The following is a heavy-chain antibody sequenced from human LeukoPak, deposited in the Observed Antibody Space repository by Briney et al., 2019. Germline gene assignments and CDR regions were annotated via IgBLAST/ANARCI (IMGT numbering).Heavy chain of an antibody. D-gene: IGHD3-10*01. Sequence: SETLSLTCTVSGGSITSYYWSWIRQPPGKGLEWIGYLYYSGSTNYNPSLKSRVTISVDTSKNQFSLKLSSVTAADTAVYYCARDGGNWWFGELYYYYGMDVWGQGTTVTVSS. CDR1: GGSITSYY. J-gene: IGHJ6*02. V-gene: IGHV4-59*12. CDR2: LYYSGST. CDR3: ARDGGNWWFGELYYYYGMDV.